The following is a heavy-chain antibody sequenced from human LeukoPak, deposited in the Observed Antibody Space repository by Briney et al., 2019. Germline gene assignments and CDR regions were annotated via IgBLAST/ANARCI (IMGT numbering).Heavy chain of an antibody. Sequence: SETLSLTCTVSGGSIRSYYWSWIRQPPGKGLEWIGYIYYSGSTNYNPSLKSRVTISVDTSKNQFSLKLSSVTAADTAVYYCARYDSRGRHYWGQGTLVTVSS. CDR3: ARYDSRGRHY. J-gene: IGHJ4*02. V-gene: IGHV4-59*01. D-gene: IGHD3-22*01. CDR1: GGSIRSYY. CDR2: IYYSGST.